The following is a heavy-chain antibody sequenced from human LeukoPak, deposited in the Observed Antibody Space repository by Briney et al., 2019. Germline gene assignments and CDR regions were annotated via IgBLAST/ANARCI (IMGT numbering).Heavy chain of an antibody. D-gene: IGHD3-10*01. CDR2: IYHSGST. V-gene: IGHV4-38-2*01. CDR1: GYSISNGYY. Sequence: SETLSLTCAVSGYSISNGYYWGWIRQSPGKGLEWMGSIYHSGSTYYNPSLGSRVTISLDTSKNQFSLKLRSVTAADTAVFYCARGSGWRLENPEFDYWGQGTLVTVSS. CDR3: ARGSGWRLENPEFDY. J-gene: IGHJ4*02.